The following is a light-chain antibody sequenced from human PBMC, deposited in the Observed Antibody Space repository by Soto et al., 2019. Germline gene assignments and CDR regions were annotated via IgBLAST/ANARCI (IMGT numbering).Light chain of an antibody. J-gene: IGKJ3*01. V-gene: IGKV1-27*01. CDR1: QGISNY. CDR2: AAS. Sequence: DIQMTQSPSSLSASVGDRVTITCRASQGISNYFAWYQQKPGKVPTLLIYAASTLQSGVPSRFSGSGSRTDFTLTISGLQPEDVATYYCQKYNSAPRTFGPGTKVDIK. CDR3: QKYNSAPRT.